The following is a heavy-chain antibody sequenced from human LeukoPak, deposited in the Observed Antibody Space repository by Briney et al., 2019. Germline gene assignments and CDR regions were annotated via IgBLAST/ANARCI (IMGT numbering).Heavy chain of an antibody. Sequence: GGSLRLSCAASGFTVSSNYMSWVRHAPGKGLERVSVIYSGGSTYYADSVKGRFTISRHNSKNTLYLQMNSLRAEDTAVYYCVHRTYYYDSSGYYQYYFDYWGQGTLVTVSS. CDR3: VHRTYYYDSSGYYQYYFDY. V-gene: IGHV3-53*04. CDR2: IYSGGST. D-gene: IGHD3-22*01. J-gene: IGHJ4*02. CDR1: GFTVSSNY.